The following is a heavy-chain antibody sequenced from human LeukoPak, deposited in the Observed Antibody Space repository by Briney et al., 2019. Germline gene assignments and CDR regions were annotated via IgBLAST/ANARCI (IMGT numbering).Heavy chain of an antibody. CDR3: ARGPMVRTNLFDY. CDR1: GFTFSSYW. J-gene: IGHJ4*02. D-gene: IGHD3-10*01. Sequence: GGSLRLSCAASGFTFSSYWMHWVRQAPGKGLVWVSRINSDGSRTSYADSVKGRFTISRDNAKNTLYLQINSLRAEDTAVYYCARGPMVRTNLFDYWGQGTLVTVSS. V-gene: IGHV3-74*01. CDR2: INSDGSRT.